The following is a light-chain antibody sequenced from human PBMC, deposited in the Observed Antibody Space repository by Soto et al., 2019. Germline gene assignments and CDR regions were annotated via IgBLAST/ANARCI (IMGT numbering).Light chain of an antibody. CDR2: KAS. CDR3: KQYNSYWT. V-gene: IGKV1-5*03. CDR1: QSISSW. J-gene: IGKJ1*01. Sequence: DIQMTQSPSTLSASVGDRVTITCRASQSISSWLAWYQQKPGKAPKLLIYKASSLESGVPSRFSGSGSGTEFTLTFSSLQPDDFATYYCKQYNSYWTFGKGTKVEIK.